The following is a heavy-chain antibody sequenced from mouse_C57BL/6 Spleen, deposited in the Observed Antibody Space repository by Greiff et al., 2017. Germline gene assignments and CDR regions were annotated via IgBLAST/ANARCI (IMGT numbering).Heavy chain of an antibody. V-gene: IGHV1-9*01. CDR3: ARSERTKFFY. J-gene: IGHJ2*01. CDR1: GYTFTGYW. Sequence: VQLQQSGAELMKPGASVKLSCTATGYTFTGYWIAWVKQRPGHGLEWIGEIFPGGGSTYYTDKFKGKVTFTEDTTSNPPYMQLSSLTTEDSAIYYCARSERTKFFYWGQGTTLTVSS. CDR2: IFPGGGST.